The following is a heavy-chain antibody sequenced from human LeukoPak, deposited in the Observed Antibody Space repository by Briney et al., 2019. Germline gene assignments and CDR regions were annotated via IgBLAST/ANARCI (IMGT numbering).Heavy chain of an antibody. J-gene: IGHJ4*02. CDR3: LFASGSYYTAFHY. V-gene: IGHV3-74*01. CDR2: MSIDGSYT. CDR1: GFGFSDYW. Sequence: GGSLRLSFAASGFGFSDYWMHWVRQVPGRGPVWVSHMSIDGSYTNYADSVKGRFTISRDNAKNTLYLEMNSLRAEDTAVYYCLFASGSYYTAFHYWGPGTLVTVSS. D-gene: IGHD3-10*01.